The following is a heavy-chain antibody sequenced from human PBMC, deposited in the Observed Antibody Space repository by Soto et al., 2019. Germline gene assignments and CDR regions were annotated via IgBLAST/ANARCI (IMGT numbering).Heavy chain of an antibody. J-gene: IGHJ4*02. Sequence: QVQLVESGGGVVQPGRSLRLSCAASGFTSSSYGMHWVRQAPGKGLEWVAVISYDGSNKYYADSVKGRFTISRDNSKNTLYLQMNSLRAEDTAVYYCAKERFGELTVFDYWGQGTLVTVSS. CDR2: ISYDGSNK. D-gene: IGHD3-10*01. V-gene: IGHV3-30*18. CDR1: GFTSSSYG. CDR3: AKERFGELTVFDY.